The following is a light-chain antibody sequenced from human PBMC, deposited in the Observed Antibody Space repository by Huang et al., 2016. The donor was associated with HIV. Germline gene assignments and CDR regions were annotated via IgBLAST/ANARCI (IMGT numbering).Light chain of an antibody. CDR3: QQSQNTPWT. Sequence: DIQLTQSPSSLSASIGDRVTMTCRASHNINSNLNWYQQKPGKAPKLLIFIATALASGVPSRFSGSGSGTHFTLTINGLQPEDLATYFCQQSQNTPWTFGQGSRLEIK. CDR1: HNINSN. CDR2: IAT. J-gene: IGKJ1*01. V-gene: IGKV1-39*01.